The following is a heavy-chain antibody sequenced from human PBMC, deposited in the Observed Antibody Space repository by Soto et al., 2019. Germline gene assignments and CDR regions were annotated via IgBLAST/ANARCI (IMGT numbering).Heavy chain of an antibody. J-gene: IGHJ4*02. CDR3: ATDGPNWGRDFDC. D-gene: IGHD7-27*01. CDR2: IWHDGTKK. Sequence: QVQLVESGGGVVQPGRSLRLSCAASGFSFSTYGMHWVRQAPGKGLEWVAVIWHDGTKKYYGASVKRRVTISRDTSKNTLFLQMDSLRAEDTAVYYCATDGPNWGRDFDCWGQGALVTVSS. V-gene: IGHV3-33*01. CDR1: GFSFSTYG.